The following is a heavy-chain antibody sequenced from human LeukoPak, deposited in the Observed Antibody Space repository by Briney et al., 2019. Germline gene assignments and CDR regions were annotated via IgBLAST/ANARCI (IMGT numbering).Heavy chain of an antibody. CDR3: ARDLGGYYFDY. CDR1: GFTVSSNY. D-gene: IGHD4-23*01. V-gene: IGHV3-53*01. J-gene: IGHJ4*02. CDR2: IYSGGST. Sequence: PGGSLRLSCAASGFTVSSNYMSWVRQAPGKGLEWVSVIYSGGSTYYADSVKGRFTISRDNSMNTLYLQMNSLRAEDTAVYYCARDLGGYYFDYWGQGTLVTVSS.